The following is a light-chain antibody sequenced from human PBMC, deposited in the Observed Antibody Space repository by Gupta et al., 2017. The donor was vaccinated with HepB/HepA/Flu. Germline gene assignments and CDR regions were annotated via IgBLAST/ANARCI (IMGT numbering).Light chain of an antibody. CDR2: DVS. CDR1: SSDVGGYNH. J-gene: IGLJ3*02. Sequence: SALTQPASVSGSPGQSITISCTGTSSDVGGYNHVSWYQQHPGKAPKLMIYDVSNRPPGVSNRFSGSKSGNTASLTISGLQAEDEADYYCSSYTSSSRVFGGGTKLTVL. V-gene: IGLV2-14*01. CDR3: SSYTSSSRV.